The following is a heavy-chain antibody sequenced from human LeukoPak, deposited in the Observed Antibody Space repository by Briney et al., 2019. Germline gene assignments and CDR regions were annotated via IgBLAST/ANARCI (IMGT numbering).Heavy chain of an antibody. V-gene: IGHV4-61*05. D-gene: IGHD3-9*01. CDR3: ARHDTYKDFDY. Sequence: SETLSLTCTVSGGSISSSSYYWGWIRQPPGKGLEWIGYIYYSGSTNYNPSLKSRVTISVDTSKNQFSLKLSSVTAADTAVYYCARHDTYKDFDYWGQGTLVTVSS. J-gene: IGHJ4*02. CDR1: GGSISSSSYY. CDR2: IYYSGST.